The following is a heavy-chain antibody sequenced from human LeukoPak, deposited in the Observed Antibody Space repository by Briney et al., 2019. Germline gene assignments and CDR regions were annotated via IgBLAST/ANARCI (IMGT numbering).Heavy chain of an antibody. V-gene: IGHV1-2*02. CDR3: ARDNGDYWFDY. CDR2: INPNSGGT. Sequence: GASVNVSCKASGYIFTGYYMHWVRQAPGQGLEWMGWINPNSGGTNYAQKFQGRVTMTRDTSISTAYMELTRLRSDDTAVYYCARDNGDYWFDYWGQGTLVTVSS. D-gene: IGHD4-17*01. CDR1: GYIFTGYY. J-gene: IGHJ4*02.